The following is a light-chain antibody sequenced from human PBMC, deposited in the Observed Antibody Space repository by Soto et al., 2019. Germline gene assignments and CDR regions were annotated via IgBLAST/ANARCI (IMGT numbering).Light chain of an antibody. V-gene: IGKV3-20*01. CDR2: GAS. CDR1: QSIGSSY. Sequence: EVVLTQSPGTLPLSPGERATLSCRASQSIGSSYLAWYQQKPGQAPRLLIYGASSRATGIPDRFSGGGSGTDFSLTISRLDPEDFAVYYCQQYSSSPITFGQGTRLEI. CDR3: QQYSSSPIT. J-gene: IGKJ5*01.